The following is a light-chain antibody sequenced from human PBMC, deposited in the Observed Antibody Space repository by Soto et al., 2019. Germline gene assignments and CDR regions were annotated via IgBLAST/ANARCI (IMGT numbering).Light chain of an antibody. V-gene: IGKV4-1*01. CDR2: WAS. CDR3: QQYYTSPYT. J-gene: IGKJ2*01. Sequence: DIVMTQSPDSLAVSLGERATINCKSSQSVLYNSNNKNYLAWYQQKPGQPPELLIYWASTRESGVPDRFSGSGSGTDFTLTISSLQAEDVAVYYCQQYYTSPYTFGQGTKLEIQ. CDR1: QSVLYNSNNKNY.